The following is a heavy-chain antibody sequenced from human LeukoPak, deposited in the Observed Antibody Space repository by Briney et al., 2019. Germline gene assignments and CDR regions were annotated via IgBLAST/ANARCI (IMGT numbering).Heavy chain of an antibody. CDR2: INNAGSST. CDR3: VRDGSSWSFDY. V-gene: IGHV3-74*01. J-gene: IGHJ4*02. CDR1: GCAFSSYW. D-gene: IGHD6-13*01. Sequence: GGSLRLSCAASGCAFSSYWMFWVRLGPRTGKVWVSHINNAGSSTGYSDSVKGRFTISRDNAKNTLYLQMNSLRAEDTAVYYCVRDGSSWSFDYWGQGTLVTVSS.